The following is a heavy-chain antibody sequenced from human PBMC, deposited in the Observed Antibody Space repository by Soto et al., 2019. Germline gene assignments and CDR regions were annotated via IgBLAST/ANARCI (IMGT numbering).Heavy chain of an antibody. CDR1: GGTFSSYA. J-gene: IGHJ4*02. V-gene: IGHV1-69*06. D-gene: IGHD3-9*01. CDR2: IIPIFGTA. CDR3: AGRGGDILTGHAYFDY. Sequence: QVQLVQSGAEVKKPGSSVKVSCKASGGTFSSYAISWVRQAPGQGLEWMGGIIPIFGTANYAQKFQGRVTITADKSTSTAYSELSSLSSEDTAVYYCAGRGGDILTGHAYFDYWGQGTLVTVSS.